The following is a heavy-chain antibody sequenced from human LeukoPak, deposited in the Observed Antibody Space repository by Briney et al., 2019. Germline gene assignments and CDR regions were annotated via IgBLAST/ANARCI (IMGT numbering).Heavy chain of an antibody. CDR3: TIAARPIWFDY. D-gene: IGHD6-6*01. V-gene: IGHV1-2*02. CDR1: GYTFTGHY. J-gene: IGHJ4*02. CDR2: INPNSGGT. Sequence: GASVKVSCKTSGYTFTGHYMHWVRQAPGQGLEWMGWINPNSGGTYYAQKFQGRVTMTRDTSISTAYMELSRPRSDDTAVYYCTIAARPIWFDYWGQGTLVTVSS.